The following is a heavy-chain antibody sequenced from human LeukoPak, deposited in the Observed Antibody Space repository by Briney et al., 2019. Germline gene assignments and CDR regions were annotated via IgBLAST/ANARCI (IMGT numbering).Heavy chain of an antibody. J-gene: IGHJ3*02. D-gene: IGHD4/OR15-4a*01. CDR3: ARDGALGIRYDI. CDR2: IYHSGST. V-gene: IGHV4-30-2*01. Sequence: PSQTLSLTCTVSGGSISSGGYYWSWIRQPPGKGLEWIGYIYHSGSTYYNPSLKSRVTISVDRSKNQFSLKLSSVTAADTAVYYCARDGALGIRYDIWGQGTMVTVSS. CDR1: GGSISSGGYY.